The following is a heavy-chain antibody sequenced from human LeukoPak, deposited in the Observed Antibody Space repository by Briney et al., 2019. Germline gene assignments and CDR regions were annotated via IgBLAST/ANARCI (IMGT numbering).Heavy chain of an antibody. CDR3: ARAPQPSPGYSGGGGKSSSFAY. CDR1: GYTFTSYD. J-gene: IGHJ2*01. V-gene: IGHV1-8*01. Sequence: ASVKVSCKASGYTFTSYDINWARQATGQGLEWMGWMNPNSGNTGYAQKFQGRVTMTRNTSISTAYMELSSLRSEDTAVYYWARAPQPSPGYSGGGGKSSSFAYGGRGPRVPAPS. D-gene: IGHD6-13*01. CDR2: MNPNSGNT.